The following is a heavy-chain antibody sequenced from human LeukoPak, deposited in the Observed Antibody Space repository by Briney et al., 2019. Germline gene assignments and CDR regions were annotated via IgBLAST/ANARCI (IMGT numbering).Heavy chain of an antibody. CDR2: IKSKTDGGTT. CDR1: GFTFSHSW. J-gene: IGHJ6*03. CDR3: TLDYGDYVSYYYYYMDV. D-gene: IGHD4-17*01. V-gene: IGHV3-15*01. Sequence: GGSLRLSCAASGFTFSHSWMSWVRQAPGKGLEWVVRIKSKTDGGTTDYAAPVKGRFTISRDDSKNTLYLQMNSLKTEDTAVYYCTLDYGDYVSYYYYYMDVWGKGTTVTVSS.